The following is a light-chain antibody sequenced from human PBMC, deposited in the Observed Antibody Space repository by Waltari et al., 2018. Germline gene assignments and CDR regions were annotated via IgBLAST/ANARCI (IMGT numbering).Light chain of an antibody. Sequence: IVMTQSPDYLAVSLGERATIHRKASQSVLRRPDYKNYLAWHQTQPRQPPNVLISWASTPAAGLANRFSSSAAETYFTLSISTVQADVVAVYCCQQYSTGSVTFGGGTKVEIK. CDR2: WAS. CDR1: QSVLRRPDYKNY. J-gene: IGKJ4*01. CDR3: QQYSTGSVT. V-gene: IGKV4-1*01.